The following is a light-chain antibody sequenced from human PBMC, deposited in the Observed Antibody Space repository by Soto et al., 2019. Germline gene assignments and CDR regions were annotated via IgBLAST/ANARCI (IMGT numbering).Light chain of an antibody. Sequence: EIVLTQSPGTLSLSPGEGATLSCRASQSVNSRHLAWYQQKPGQAPRLLIYGASSRATGIPDRFSGSGSGTDFTLTISRREPEDFAVYYCQQYGSSPITFGQGTRLEIK. V-gene: IGKV3-20*01. J-gene: IGKJ5*01. CDR2: GAS. CDR3: QQYGSSPIT. CDR1: QSVNSRH.